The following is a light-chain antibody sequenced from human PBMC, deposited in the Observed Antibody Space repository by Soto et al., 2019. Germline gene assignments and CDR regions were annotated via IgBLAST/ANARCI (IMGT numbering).Light chain of an antibody. Sequence: DIQMTQSPSTLSASVGDRVTITCRASQSISNWLAWYQQKPGKAPKLLIYKASSLESGVPSRFSGGGSGTEFTLTISSLQPDDFATYYCQHYNTYPWTFGQGTKVEIK. CDR3: QHYNTYPWT. CDR2: KAS. V-gene: IGKV1-5*03. J-gene: IGKJ1*01. CDR1: QSISNW.